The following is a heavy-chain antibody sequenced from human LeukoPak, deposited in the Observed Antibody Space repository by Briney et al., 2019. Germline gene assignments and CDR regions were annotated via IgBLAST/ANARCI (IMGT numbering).Heavy chain of an antibody. CDR3: ARDGRKSYAFDI. V-gene: IGHV4-59*01. J-gene: IGHJ3*02. CDR1: GGSISSYY. Sequence: SETLSLTCTVSGGSISSYYWSWIRQPPGKGLEWIGYIYYSGSTNYNPSLKSRVTISVDTSKNQFSLKLGSVTAADTAVYYCARDGRKSYAFDIWGQGTMVTVSS. CDR2: IYYSGST.